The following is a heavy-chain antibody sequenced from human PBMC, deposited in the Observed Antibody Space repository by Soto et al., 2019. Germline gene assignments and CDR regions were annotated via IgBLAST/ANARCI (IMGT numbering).Heavy chain of an antibody. V-gene: IGHV4-30-2*01. D-gene: IGHD3-3*01. Sequence: PSETLSLTCAVSGGSISRGGYSWTWIRQPPGKGLEWIGYIYHSGSTYYNPSLKSRVTISVDRSKNQFSLKLSSVTAADTAVYYCARGPPFGRWGQRTLVTVSS. CDR2: IYHSGST. J-gene: IGHJ4*02. CDR3: ARGPPFGR. CDR1: GGSISRGGYS.